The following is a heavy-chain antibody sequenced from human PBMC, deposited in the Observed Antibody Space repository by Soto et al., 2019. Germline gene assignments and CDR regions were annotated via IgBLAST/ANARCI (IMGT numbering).Heavy chain of an antibody. CDR2: INAGNGNT. V-gene: IGHV1-3*01. Sequence: ASVKVSCKASGYTFTSYAMHWVRQAPGQRLEWMGWINAGNGNTKYSQKFQGRVTITRDTSASTAYMELSSLRSEDTAVYYCARSGWHGDYLALKSLPGRFDPWGQGTLVTVSS. D-gene: IGHD4-17*01. CDR1: GYTFTSYA. J-gene: IGHJ5*02. CDR3: ARSGWHGDYLALKSLPGRFDP.